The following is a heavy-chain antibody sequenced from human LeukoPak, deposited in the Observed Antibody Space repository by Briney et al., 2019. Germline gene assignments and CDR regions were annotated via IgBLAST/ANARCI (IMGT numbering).Heavy chain of an antibody. D-gene: IGHD6-13*01. J-gene: IGHJ4*02. CDR2: ISGSGGST. Sequence: PGGSLRLSCAASGSTFSSYAMSWVRQAPGKGLEWVSAISGSGGSTYYADSVKGRFTISRDNSKNTLYLQMNSLRAEDTAVYYCPKTGYSSSWFLFDYWGQGTLVTLSS. V-gene: IGHV3-23*01. CDR1: GSTFSSYA. CDR3: PKTGYSSSWFLFDY.